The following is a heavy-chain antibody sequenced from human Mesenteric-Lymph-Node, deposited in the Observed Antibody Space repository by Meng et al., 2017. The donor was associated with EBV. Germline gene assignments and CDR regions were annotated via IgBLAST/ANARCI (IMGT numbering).Heavy chain of an antibody. J-gene: IGHJ4*02. D-gene: IGHD4-17*01. CDR1: CGSVSSVCYY. Sequence: QSQDSGQGLVKPSESLSTALTDTCGSVSSVCYYRNWIRQPPGKGLEWIGYVYYSGSTKYNPSLKSRVTISVDTSKNQFSLKLTSVTAADTAVYYCARDPYGATDFWGQGTLVTVSS. CDR3: ARDPYGATDF. V-gene: IGHV4-61*01. CDR2: VYYSGST.